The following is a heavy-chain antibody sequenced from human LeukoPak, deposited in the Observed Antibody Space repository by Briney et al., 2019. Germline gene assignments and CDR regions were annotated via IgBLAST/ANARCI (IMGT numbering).Heavy chain of an antibody. D-gene: IGHD5-18*01. CDR2: IYYSGST. CDR3: ARSGYSYGLFSDY. V-gene: IGHV4-31*02. J-gene: IGHJ4*02. Sequence: SWVRQAPGKGLEWIGYIYYSGSTYYNPSLKSRVTISVDTSKNQFSLKLSSVTAADTAVYYCARSGYSYGLFSDYWGQGTLVTVSS.